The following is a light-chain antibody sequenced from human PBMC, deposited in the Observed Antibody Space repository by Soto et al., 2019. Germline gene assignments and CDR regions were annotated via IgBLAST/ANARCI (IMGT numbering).Light chain of an antibody. CDR2: AAS. J-gene: IGKJ1*01. CDR3: QQYNSYPWT. CDR1: ESIRRH. V-gene: IGKV1-17*01. Sequence: DVHMSQSRSSLSASVGDRVTNTSRAAESIRRHLNWYQQKPGRAPDLLIYAASTLQNGVPSRYTGSGSGTEFTLTISSLQPDDFATYYCQQYNSYPWTFGQGTKVDIK.